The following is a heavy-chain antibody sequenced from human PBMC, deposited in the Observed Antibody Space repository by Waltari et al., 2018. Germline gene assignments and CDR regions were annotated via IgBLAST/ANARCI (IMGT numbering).Heavy chain of an antibody. CDR3: GRDWSGWDT. CDR2: ISSGSTYI. V-gene: IGHV3-21*01. CDR1: GFTFSSYS. J-gene: IGHJ5*02. Sequence: DVQLVESGGGPVKPGESLRLSCVASGFTFSSYSMNWVRQAPGQGLEWVSAISSGSTYIYDADSVKGRITSSREDAKNSLFLQMKSLRDEDTDVYYCGRDWSGWDTWGQGTLVTVSS. D-gene: IGHD3-3*01.